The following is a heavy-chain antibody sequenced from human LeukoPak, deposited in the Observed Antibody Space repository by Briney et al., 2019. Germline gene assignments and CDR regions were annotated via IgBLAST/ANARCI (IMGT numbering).Heavy chain of an antibody. J-gene: IGHJ4*02. V-gene: IGHV3-9*01. D-gene: IGHD2-2*01. CDR1: GFTFDDYA. CDR3: VKESPYCTSSSCRFYYFDS. Sequence: GGSLRLSCAASGFTFDDYAMHWVRQAPGKGLEWVSGISWNSGSIGYADSVKGRFTVSRDNAKDALYLQVNSLRVDDTAVYYCVKESPYCTSSSCRFYYFDSWGQGTLVTVSS. CDR2: ISWNSGSI.